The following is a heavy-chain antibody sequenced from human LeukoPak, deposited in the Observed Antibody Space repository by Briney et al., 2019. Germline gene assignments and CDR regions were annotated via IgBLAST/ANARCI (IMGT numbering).Heavy chain of an antibody. V-gene: IGHV3-21*01. CDR3: AREGIAVAGMGY. D-gene: IGHD6-19*01. CDR1: GFTVSSYS. CDR2: ISSSSSYI. Sequence: GGSLRLSCAASGFTVSSYSMNWVRQAPGKGLEWVSSISSSSSYIYYADSVKGRFTISRDNAKNSLYLQMNSLRAEDTAVYYCAREGIAVAGMGYWGQGTLVTVSS. J-gene: IGHJ4*02.